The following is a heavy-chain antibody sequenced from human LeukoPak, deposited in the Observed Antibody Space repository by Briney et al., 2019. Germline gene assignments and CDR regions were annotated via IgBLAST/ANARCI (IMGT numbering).Heavy chain of an antibody. CDR3: ASKGGHNDYDSPYDF. D-gene: IGHD5-12*01. Sequence: GGSLRLSCVTSGFTFRNYWMNWVRQSPGKGLEWVANIKQDGSDKHYVDSVKGRFTISRDNAKDSVFLQMNSLRVEDTAVYYCASKGGHNDYDSPYDFWGQGTLVTVSS. CDR2: IKQDGSDK. CDR1: GFTFRNYW. J-gene: IGHJ4*02. V-gene: IGHV3-7*01.